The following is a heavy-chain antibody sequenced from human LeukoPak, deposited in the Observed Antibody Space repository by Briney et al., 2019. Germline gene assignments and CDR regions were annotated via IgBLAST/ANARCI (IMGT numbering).Heavy chain of an antibody. CDR1: GFTFSSYW. CDR2: INSDGSST. CDR3: ASAPDSGSFF. J-gene: IGHJ4*02. Sequence: GGSLRLSCAAPGFTFSSYWMHCVRQAPGKGLVWVSRINSDGSSTSYADSVKGRFTISRDNAKNTLYLQMNSLRAEDTAVYYCASAPDSGSFFWGQGTLVTVSS. V-gene: IGHV3-74*01. D-gene: IGHD1-26*01.